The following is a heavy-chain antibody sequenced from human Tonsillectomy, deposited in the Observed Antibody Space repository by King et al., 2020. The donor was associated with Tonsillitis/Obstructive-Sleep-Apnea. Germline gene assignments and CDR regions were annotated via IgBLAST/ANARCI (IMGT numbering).Heavy chain of an antibody. Sequence: VQLQQWGAGLLKPSETLSLTCAVYGGSFSGYYWSWIRQPPGKGLEWIGEINHSGSTNYNPSLKSRATISVDTSKNQFSLKLSSVTAADTAVYYCARGFSRTSYYYYYMDVWGKGSTVTVSS. J-gene: IGHJ6*03. D-gene: IGHD1-14*01. V-gene: IGHV4-34*01. CDR3: ARGFSRTSYYYYYMDV. CDR1: GGSFSGYY. CDR2: INHSGST.